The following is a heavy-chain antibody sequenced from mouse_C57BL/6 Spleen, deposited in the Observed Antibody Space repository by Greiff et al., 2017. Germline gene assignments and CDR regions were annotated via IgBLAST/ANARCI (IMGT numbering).Heavy chain of an antibody. V-gene: IGHV1-53*01. D-gene: IGHD2-4*01. CDR1: GYTFTSYW. CDR2: INPSNGGT. Sequence: QVQLQQPGTELVKPGASVTLSCKASGYTFTSYWMHWVKQRPGQGLEWIGNINPSNGGTNYNEKFKSKATLTVDKSSSTAYMQLSSLTSEDSAVYYCAREGEYDYDEGGFADWGQGTLVTVSA. J-gene: IGHJ3*01. CDR3: AREGEYDYDEGGFAD.